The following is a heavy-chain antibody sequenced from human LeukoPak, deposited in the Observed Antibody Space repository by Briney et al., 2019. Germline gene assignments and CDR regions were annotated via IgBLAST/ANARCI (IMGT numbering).Heavy chain of an antibody. J-gene: IGHJ4*02. V-gene: IGHV1-46*01. Sequence: ASVKVSCKASGYIFTSYSIHWVRQAPGQGLEWMGIINPSGGSTSYAQKFQGRVTMTRDTSTSTVYMELSSLRSEDTAVYYCARDMGFGVVTAIGYWGQGTLVTVSS. CDR2: INPSGGST. CDR1: GYIFTSYS. CDR3: ARDMGFGVVTAIGY. D-gene: IGHD2-21*02.